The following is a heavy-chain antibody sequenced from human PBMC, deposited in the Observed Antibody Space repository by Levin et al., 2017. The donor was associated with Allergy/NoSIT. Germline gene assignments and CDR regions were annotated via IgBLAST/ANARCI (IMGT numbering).Heavy chain of an antibody. CDR3: ARVAGYSYGYYFDY. D-gene: IGHD5-18*01. V-gene: IGHV4-30-2*01. CDR1: GGSIRSGGYS. Sequence: PSQTLSLPCAVSGGSIRSGGYSWRWIRQPPGKGLEWIGNIYLSGSTNDNPSLKSRVTMSVDRSKNQFSLKLSYVTAADTAVYYCARVAGYSYGYYFDYWGPGTLVTVSS. J-gene: IGHJ4*02. CDR2: IYLSGST.